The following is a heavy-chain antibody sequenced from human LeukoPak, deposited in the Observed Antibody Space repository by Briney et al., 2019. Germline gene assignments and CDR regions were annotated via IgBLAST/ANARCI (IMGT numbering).Heavy chain of an antibody. CDR2: IYHSGST. V-gene: IGHV4-38-2*01. J-gene: IGHJ5*02. CDR1: GGSFSGYY. Sequence: SETLSLTCAVYGGSFSGYYWGWIRQPPGKGLEWIGSIYHSGSTYYNPSLKSRVTISVDTSKNQFSLKLSSVTAADTAVYYGIVGATTSWFDPWGQGTLVTVSS. CDR3: IVGATTSWFDP. D-gene: IGHD1-26*01.